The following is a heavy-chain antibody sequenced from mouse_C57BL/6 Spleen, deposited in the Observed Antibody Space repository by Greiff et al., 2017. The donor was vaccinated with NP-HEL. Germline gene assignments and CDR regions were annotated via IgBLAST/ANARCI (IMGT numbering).Heavy chain of an antibody. J-gene: IGHJ2*01. CDR3: ARGDDYDGGPFDY. V-gene: IGHV1-81*01. CDR1: GYTFTSYG. D-gene: IGHD2-4*01. Sequence: VQLQQSGAELARPGASVKLSCKASGYTFTSYGISWVKQRTGQGLEWIGEIYPRSGNTYYNEKFKGKATLTADKSSSTAYMELRSLTSEDSAVYFCARGDDYDGGPFDYWGQGTTLTVSS. CDR2: IYPRSGNT.